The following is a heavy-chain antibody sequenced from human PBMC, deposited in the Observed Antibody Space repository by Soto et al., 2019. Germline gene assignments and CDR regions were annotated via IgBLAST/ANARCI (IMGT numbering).Heavy chain of an antibody. D-gene: IGHD3-16*01. CDR1: GFSVSSNY. V-gene: IGHV3-53*01. J-gene: IGHJ4*02. CDR2: IYSGGST. Sequence: GGSLRLSCAASGFSVSSNYMSWVRQAPGRGLEWVSVIYSGGSTYYADSVKGRFTISRDNSKNTVYLQMNSLRAEDTAIYYCARAWGDNWGQGTLVTVSS. CDR3: ARAWGDN.